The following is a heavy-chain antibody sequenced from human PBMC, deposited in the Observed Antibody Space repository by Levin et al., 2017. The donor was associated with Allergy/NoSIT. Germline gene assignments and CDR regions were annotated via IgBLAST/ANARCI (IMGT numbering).Heavy chain of an antibody. CDR3: ARGNGYCSSTSCYDNWFDP. V-gene: IGHV3-21*01. D-gene: IGHD2-2*03. CDR2: ISSSGIYI. J-gene: IGHJ5*02. Sequence: GGSLRLSCAASGFTFSDYRMNWVRQAPGKGPEWFSSISSSGIYIFYADSVKGRFTISRDNARDSLDLEMNNLRVEDSAVYYCARGNGYCSSTSCYDNWFDPWGQGTLVTVSS. CDR1: GFTFSDYR.